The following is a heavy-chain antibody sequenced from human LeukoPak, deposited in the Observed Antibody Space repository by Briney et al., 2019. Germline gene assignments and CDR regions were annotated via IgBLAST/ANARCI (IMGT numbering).Heavy chain of an antibody. Sequence: SETLSLTCTVPGASIRSYYWNWLRQPPGKGLEWIGYINYSGSTNSNPSLKSRATISMDTSKHHFSLKLSSVTAADTAVYFCARDTRSYDSSGYYFFDFWGQGTLVTVSS. CDR3: ARDTRSYDSSGYYFFDF. CDR2: INYSGST. CDR1: GASIRSYY. V-gene: IGHV4-59*01. D-gene: IGHD3-22*01. J-gene: IGHJ4*02.